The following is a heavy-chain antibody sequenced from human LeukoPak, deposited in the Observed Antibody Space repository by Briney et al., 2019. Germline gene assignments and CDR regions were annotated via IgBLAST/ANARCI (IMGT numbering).Heavy chain of an antibody. CDR1: GFTFSSYA. V-gene: IGHV3-30-3*01. D-gene: IGHD3-9*01. CDR2: ISYDGSNK. Sequence: GGSLRLSCAASGFTFSSYAMHWVRQAPGKGLEWVAVISYDGSNKYYADSVKGRFTISRDNSKNTLYLQMNSLRAEDTAVYYCASSYYDILTGYYTDDAFDIWGQGTMVTVSS. J-gene: IGHJ3*02. CDR3: ASSYYDILTGYYTDDAFDI.